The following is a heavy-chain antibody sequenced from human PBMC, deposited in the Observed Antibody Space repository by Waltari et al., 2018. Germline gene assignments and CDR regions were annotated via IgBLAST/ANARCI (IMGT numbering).Heavy chain of an antibody. D-gene: IGHD6-13*01. Sequence: QVQLQESGPGLVKPSETLSLTCTVSGYSISSGYYWGWIRQPPGKGLEWIGSIYHSGSTYYNPSLKSRVTISVDTSKNQFSLKLSSVTAADTAVYYCARARGAAAGTVDYWGQGTLVTVSS. J-gene: IGHJ4*02. CDR2: IYHSGST. CDR1: GYSISSGYY. V-gene: IGHV4-38-2*02. CDR3: ARARGAAAGTVDY.